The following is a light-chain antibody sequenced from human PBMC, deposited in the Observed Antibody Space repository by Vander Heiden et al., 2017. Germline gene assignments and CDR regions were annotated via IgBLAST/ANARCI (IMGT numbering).Light chain of an antibody. J-gene: IGLJ3*02. CDR3: QTWCTGIRV. V-gene: IGLV4-69*02. CDR2: VNRDGSH. Sequence: QLVLTQSPSASASMGASVKLIHTLSGGHSTYVIARHQQQPGKGTQYSMMVNRDGSHSKGDGIPDRFSGSRSWAELYLTISSLRSEDEADYYCQTWCTGIRVFGGGTKLTVL. CDR1: GGHSTYV.